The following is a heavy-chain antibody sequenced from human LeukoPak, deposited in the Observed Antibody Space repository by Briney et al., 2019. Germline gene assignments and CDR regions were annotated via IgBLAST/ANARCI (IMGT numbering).Heavy chain of an antibody. V-gene: IGHV3-74*01. CDR3: VSVAAPGGSHWFDP. D-gene: IGHD6-25*01. Sequence: GGSLRLSCAASGFTFSSYWMYWVRQAPGKGLVWVSRINTDGSTTTYADSVKGRSTISRDNAKNTLYLQMNSLRAEDTAVYYCVSVAAPGGSHWFDPWGQGTLVTVSS. CDR2: INTDGSTT. J-gene: IGHJ5*02. CDR1: GFTFSSYW.